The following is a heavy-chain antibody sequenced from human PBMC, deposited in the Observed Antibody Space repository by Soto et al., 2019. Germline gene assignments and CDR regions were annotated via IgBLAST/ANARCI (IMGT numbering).Heavy chain of an antibody. J-gene: IGHJ5*02. CDR1: GYTFTGYY. D-gene: IGHD2-2*02. V-gene: IGHV1-2*02. CDR2: INPNSGGT. CDR3: ARGGGRVYCSSTSRYIAVGDNWFDP. Sequence: ASVKVSCKASGYTFTGYYMHWVRQAPGQGLEWMGWINPNSGGTNYAQKFQGRVTMTRDTSISTAYMELSRLRSDDTAVYYCARGGGRVYCSSTSRYIAVGDNWFDPWGQGTLVTVSS.